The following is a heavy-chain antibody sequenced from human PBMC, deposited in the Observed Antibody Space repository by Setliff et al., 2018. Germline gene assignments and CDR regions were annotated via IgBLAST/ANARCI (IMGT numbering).Heavy chain of an antibody. CDR1: GGSISTYY. V-gene: IGHV4-39*01. CDR3: ATRTYYDSNGYYYAIAGPFDI. J-gene: IGHJ3*02. Sequence: SLTCTVSGGSISTYYWGWIRQPPGKGLEWIGSIYYSGSTYYSPSLKRRVTISVDTSKNQFSLKLSSVTAADTAVYYCATRTYYDSNGYYYAIAGPFDIWGQGTMVTVSS. CDR2: IYYSGST. D-gene: IGHD3-22*01.